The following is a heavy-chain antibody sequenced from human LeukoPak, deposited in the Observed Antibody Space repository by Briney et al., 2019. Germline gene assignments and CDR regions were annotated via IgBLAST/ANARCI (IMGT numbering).Heavy chain of an antibody. J-gene: IGHJ4*02. CDR3: ARVLGYCTNGVCAAFDY. CDR2: IIPIFGTA. Sequence: SVKVSCKASGYTFTGYFIHWVRQAPGQGLEWMGGIIPIFGTANYAQKFQGRVTITADKSTSTAYMELSSLRSEDTAVYYCARVLGYCTNGVCAAFDYWGQGTLVTVSS. V-gene: IGHV1-69*06. D-gene: IGHD2-8*01. CDR1: GYTFTGYF.